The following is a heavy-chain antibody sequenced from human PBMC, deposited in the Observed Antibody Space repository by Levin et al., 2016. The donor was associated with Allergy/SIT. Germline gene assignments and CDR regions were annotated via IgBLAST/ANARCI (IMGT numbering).Heavy chain of an antibody. V-gene: IGHV3-48*04. CDR2: ISSSGSTI. D-gene: IGHD4-17*01. CDR3: ARELHGDYFDY. Sequence: GGSLRLSCAASGFTFSSYSMNWVRQAPGKGLEWVSYISSSGSTIYYADSVKGRFTISRDNAKNSLYLQMNSLRAEDTAVYYCARELHGDYFDYWGQGTLVTVSS. CDR1: GFTFSSYS. J-gene: IGHJ4*02.